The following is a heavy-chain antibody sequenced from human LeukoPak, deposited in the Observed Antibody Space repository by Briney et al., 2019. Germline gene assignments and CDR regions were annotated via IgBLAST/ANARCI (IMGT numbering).Heavy chain of an antibody. CDR1: GYSISSGYY. CDR2: MNHSGST. D-gene: IGHD5-24*01. CDR3: ARTVEMATIDY. Sequence: SETLSLTCAVSGYSISSGYYWSWIRQPPGKGLEWIGGMNHSGSTNYNPSLKSRVTISVDTSKNQFSLKLNSVTAADTAVYYCARTVEMATIDYWGQGTLVTVSS. V-gene: IGHV4-38-2*01. J-gene: IGHJ4*02.